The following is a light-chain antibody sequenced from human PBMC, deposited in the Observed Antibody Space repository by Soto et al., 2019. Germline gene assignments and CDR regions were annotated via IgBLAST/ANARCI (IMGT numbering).Light chain of an antibody. CDR3: LLSYRGARPA. V-gene: IGLV7-46*01. CDR1: TGAVTSGHY. CDR2: DTS. Sequence: QAVVTQEPSLTVSPGGTVTLTCGSSTGAVTSGHYPYWFQQKPGQAPRTLIYDTSNKHSWTPARFSGSLLGGKAALTLSGAQPEDEAEYYCLLSYRGARPAFGGGTKLTVL. J-gene: IGLJ2*01.